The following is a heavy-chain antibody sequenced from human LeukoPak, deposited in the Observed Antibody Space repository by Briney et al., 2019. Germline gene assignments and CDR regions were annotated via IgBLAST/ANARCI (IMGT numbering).Heavy chain of an antibody. CDR3: AKGVTGYCSSTSCYSMDV. CDR1: GFTFSSYA. V-gene: IGHV3-23*01. CDR2: ISGSGGST. Sequence: GGSLRLSCAASGFTFSSYAMSWVRQAPGKGLEWVSAISGSGGSTYYADSVKGRFTISRDNCKNTLYLQMNSLRAEDTAVYYCAKGVTGYCSSTSCYSMDVWGKGTTVTVSS. D-gene: IGHD2-2*01. J-gene: IGHJ6*04.